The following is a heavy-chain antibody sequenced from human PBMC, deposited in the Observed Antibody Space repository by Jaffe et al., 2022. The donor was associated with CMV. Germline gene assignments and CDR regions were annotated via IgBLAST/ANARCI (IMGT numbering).Heavy chain of an antibody. CDR2: ISSNGGST. Sequence: EVQLVESGGGLVQPGGSLRLSCSASGFTFSSYAMHWVRQAPGKGLEYVSAISSNGGSTYYADSVKGRFTISRDNSKNTLYLQMSSLRAEDTAVYYCVKDLMTELLRGVYFDYWGQGTLVTVSS. CDR1: GFTFSSYA. D-gene: IGHD1-26*01. V-gene: IGHV3-64D*06. J-gene: IGHJ4*02. CDR3: VKDLMTELLRGVYFDY.